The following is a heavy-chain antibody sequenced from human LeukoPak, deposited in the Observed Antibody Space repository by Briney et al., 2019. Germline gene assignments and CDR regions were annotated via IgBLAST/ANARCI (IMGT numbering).Heavy chain of an antibody. Sequence: PSETLSLTCTVSGGSISSYYWSWIRQPPGKGLEWIGYIYYSGSTNYNPSLKSRVTISVDTSKNQFSLKLSSVTATDTAVYYCARDYYGSGSYHWFEPWGQGTLVTVSS. CDR2: IYYSGST. CDR1: GGSISSYY. V-gene: IGHV4-59*01. CDR3: ARDYYGSGSYHWFEP. D-gene: IGHD3-10*01. J-gene: IGHJ5*02.